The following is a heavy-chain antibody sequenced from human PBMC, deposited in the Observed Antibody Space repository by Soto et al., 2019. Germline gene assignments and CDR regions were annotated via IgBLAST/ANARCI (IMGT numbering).Heavy chain of an antibody. J-gene: IGHJ4*02. V-gene: IGHV3-7*01. CDR2: IKQDGSEK. CDR1: GFTFSSYW. D-gene: IGHD3-9*01. Sequence: GGSLRLSCAAPGFTFSSYWMSWVRQAPGKGLEWVANIKQDGSEKYYVDSVKGRFTISRDNAKNSLYLQMNSLRAEDTAVYYCAREGDILTGYYEPPNDYWGQGTLVTVSS. CDR3: AREGDILTGYYEPPNDY.